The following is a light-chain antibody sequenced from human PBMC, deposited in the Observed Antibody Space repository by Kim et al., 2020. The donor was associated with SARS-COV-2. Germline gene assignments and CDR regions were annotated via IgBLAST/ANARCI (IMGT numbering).Light chain of an antibody. CDR3: QHNGSS. V-gene: IGKV3-20*01. CDR1: QTINSAY. J-gene: IGKJ4*01. CDR2: GAF. Sequence: TLSLSQGERDTLACRASQTINSAYLAWYLQKPGQAPRLRIYGAFSRATGVPDRFSGSGSGTDFTLTITRREPEDFAVYYCQHNGSSFGGGTKLEI.